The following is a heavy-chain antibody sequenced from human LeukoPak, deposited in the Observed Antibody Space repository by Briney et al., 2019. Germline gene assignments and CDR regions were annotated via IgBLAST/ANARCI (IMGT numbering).Heavy chain of an antibody. CDR2: LSASDGNT. CDR1: GHTFTSYG. D-gene: IGHD1-14*01. CDR3: AKTRNHAFDI. V-gene: IGHV1-18*01. J-gene: IGHJ3*02. Sequence: ASVKVSCRASGHTFTSYGISWVRQAPGRGLEWMGWLSASDGNTNYAQKLQGRVTMTTDTSTSTVYMELRSLRSDDTAVYYCAKTRNHAFDIWGQGTMVTVSS.